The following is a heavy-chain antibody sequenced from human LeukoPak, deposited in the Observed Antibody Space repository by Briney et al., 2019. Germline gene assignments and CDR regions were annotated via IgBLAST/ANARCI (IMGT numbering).Heavy chain of an antibody. CDR3: ARAPIVVSRDAFDI. J-gene: IGHJ3*02. V-gene: IGHV4-31*03. CDR1: VGSITRGGYY. CDR2: IYYSGST. Sequence: SQTLSLTAIFSVGSITRGGYYGSWIRQHPGKGLEWMGYIYYSGSTYYNPSLKSRVTISVDTSKNQFSLKLSSVTAADTAVYYCARAPIVVSRDAFDIWGQGTMVTVSS. D-gene: IGHD3-22*01.